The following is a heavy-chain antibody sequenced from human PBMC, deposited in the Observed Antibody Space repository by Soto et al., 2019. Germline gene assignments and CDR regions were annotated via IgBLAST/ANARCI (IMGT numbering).Heavy chain of an antibody. CDR1: GFTFSSYA. CDR2: ISGSGGST. J-gene: IGHJ6*02. D-gene: IGHD4-17*01. CDR3: AKDIEGWTVTISRYYGMDV. Sequence: GGSLRLSCAASGFTFSSYAMSWVRQAPGKGLEWVSAISGSGGSTYYADSVKGRFTISRDNSKNTLYLQMNSLRAEDTAVYYCAKDIEGWTVTISRYYGMDVWGQGTTVTVSS. V-gene: IGHV3-23*01.